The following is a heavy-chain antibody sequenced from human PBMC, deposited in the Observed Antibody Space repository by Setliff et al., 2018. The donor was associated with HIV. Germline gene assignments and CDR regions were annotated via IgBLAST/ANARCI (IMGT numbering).Heavy chain of an antibody. CDR1: NSANTSRYS. V-gene: IGHV4-38-2*01. Sequence: PSETLSLTCAVSNSANTSRYSWGWIRQSPEKGLEWIGTSSHSGATFYNPSLRSRVTISLDTSKNQVSLSLGLVTAADTAVYYCARHESGRSSSWSNFDYWGQGTLVTVSS. CDR3: ARHESGRSSSWSNFDY. CDR2: SSHSGAT. D-gene: IGHD6-13*01. J-gene: IGHJ4*02.